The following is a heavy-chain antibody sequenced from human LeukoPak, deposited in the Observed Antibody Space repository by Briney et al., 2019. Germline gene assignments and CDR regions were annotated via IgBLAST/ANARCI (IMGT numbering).Heavy chain of an antibody. CDR3: AKGGWLQSPTDY. Sequence: PGGSLRLSCAASGFTFSSYGMHWVRQAPGKGLEWAAVISYDGSNKYYADSVKSRFTISRDNSKNTLYLQMNSLRAEDTAVYFCAKGGWLQSPTDYWGQGTLVTVSS. D-gene: IGHD5-24*01. V-gene: IGHV3-30*18. J-gene: IGHJ4*02. CDR1: GFTFSSYG. CDR2: ISYDGSNK.